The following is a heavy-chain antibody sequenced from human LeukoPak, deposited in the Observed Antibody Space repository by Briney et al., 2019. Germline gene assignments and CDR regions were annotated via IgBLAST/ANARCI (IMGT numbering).Heavy chain of an antibody. J-gene: IGHJ3*02. CDR3: AKDPSNASRSFDI. Sequence: GGSLRLSCEASGFTFNDYGMHWVRQAPGKGLEWVAFIRSEGTNKYYLDSLEGRFTVSRDNSKNILYLQMDSLRPEDTAVYYCAKDPSNASRSFDIWGQGTLVTVSS. CDR1: GFTFNDYG. V-gene: IGHV3-30*02. D-gene: IGHD3-16*01. CDR2: IRSEGTNK.